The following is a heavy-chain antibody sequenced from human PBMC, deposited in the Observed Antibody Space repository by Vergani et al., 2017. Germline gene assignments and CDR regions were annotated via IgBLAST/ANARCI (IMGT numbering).Heavy chain of an antibody. Sequence: QVQLVESGGGVVQPGRSLRLSCAASGFTFNQYGMHWVRQAPGKGLEWVAVTWYDGNNKQYADSVKGRFTIARDNSKRTMYLQMNSLRDEDTVVYYCARDLRLLYNRFDPWGQGTLVTVSS. V-gene: IGHV3-33*01. CDR3: ARDLRLLYNRFDP. D-gene: IGHD1-14*01. J-gene: IGHJ5*02. CDR1: GFTFNQYG. CDR2: TWYDGNNK.